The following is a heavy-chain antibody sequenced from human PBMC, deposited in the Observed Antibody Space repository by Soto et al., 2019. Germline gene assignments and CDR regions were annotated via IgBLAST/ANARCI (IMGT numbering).Heavy chain of an antibody. CDR3: ARVPQAVAADY. CDR1: GLTLSNYA. V-gene: IGHV3-30-3*01. CDR2: ISYDGSNR. D-gene: IGHD6-19*01. J-gene: IGHJ4*02. Sequence: QVQLVESGGGVVQPGRSLRLSCAASGLTLSNYAMHWVRQAPGKGLEWVAVISYDGSNRYYADSVKGRFTISRDNSKNTLYLQMNSLSAEDTAVYYCARVPQAVAADYWGQGTLVTVSS.